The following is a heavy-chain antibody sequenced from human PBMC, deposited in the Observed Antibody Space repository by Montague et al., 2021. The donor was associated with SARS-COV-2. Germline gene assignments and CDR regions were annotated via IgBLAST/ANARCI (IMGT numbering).Heavy chain of an antibody. D-gene: IGHD2-2*02. CDR2: MTNSGGST. V-gene: IGHV3-23*01. CDR1: GFTFSSSD. J-gene: IGHJ6*02. CDR3: ARDRYCSSTTCYIVYNGTDF. Sequence: SLRLSCAASGFTFSSSDMSWVRQAPGKGLEWVSSMTNSGGSTYYXDSVKGRFTISRDNSKYTLYLQMSSLRVEDTAVYYCARDRYCSSTTCYIVYNGTDFWGQGTTVTVSS.